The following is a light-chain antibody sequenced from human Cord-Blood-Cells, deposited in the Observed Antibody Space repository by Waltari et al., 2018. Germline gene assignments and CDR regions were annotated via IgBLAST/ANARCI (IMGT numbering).Light chain of an antibody. CDR2: KDS. CDR3: YSAADNNRV. V-gene: IGLV3-27*01. CDR1: VLAKKY. J-gene: IGLJ3*02. Sequence: SYELPQPSSVSVSPGQTARITCPGDVLAKKYARWFQQKPGQAPVLVIYKDSERPSGIPERFSGSSSGTTVTCTISGAQVEDEADYYCYSAADNNRVFGGGTKLTVL.